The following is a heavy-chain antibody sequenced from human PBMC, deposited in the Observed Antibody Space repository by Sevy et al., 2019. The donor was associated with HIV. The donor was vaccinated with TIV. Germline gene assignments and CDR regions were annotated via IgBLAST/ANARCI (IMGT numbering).Heavy chain of an antibody. V-gene: IGHV3-30*02. CDR2: IRYNGSNS. CDR1: GFTFSNYG. D-gene: IGHD2-2*01. CDR3: AKDYRIYCSRTSCLFDY. J-gene: IGHJ4*02. Sequence: GGSLRLSCAASGFTFSNYGMHWARQAPGKGLEWVAFIRYNGSNSYSADSVKGRFTTSRDNSKNTLYLQINSLRAVDTAVYYCAKDYRIYCSRTSCLFDYWGQGTLVTVSS.